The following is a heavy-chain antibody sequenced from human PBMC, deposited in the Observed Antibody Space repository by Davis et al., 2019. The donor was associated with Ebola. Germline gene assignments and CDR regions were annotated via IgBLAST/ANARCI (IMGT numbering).Heavy chain of an antibody. CDR3: ARAYYYDSSGYDI. V-gene: IGHV3-30-3*01. D-gene: IGHD3-22*01. CDR1: GFTFSSYA. CDR2: ISYDGSNK. Sequence: PGGSLRLSCAASGFTFSSYAMHWVRQAPGKGLEWVAVISYDGSNKYYADSVKGRFTISRDNSKNTLYLQMNSLRAEDTAVYYCARAYYYDSSGYDIWGQGTMVTVSS. J-gene: IGHJ3*02.